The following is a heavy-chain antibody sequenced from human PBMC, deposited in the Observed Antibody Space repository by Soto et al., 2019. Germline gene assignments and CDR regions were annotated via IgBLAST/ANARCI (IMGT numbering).Heavy chain of an antibody. CDR2: IYSGGST. Sequence: LRLSCAASGFTVSSNYMSWVRQSPGKGLEWVSVIYSGGSTYYADSVKGRFTISRDNSKSTLYLQMNSLRAEDTAVYYCARERSGSSGWYSPPPYGMDVWGQGTTVTVSS. CDR1: GFTVSSNY. V-gene: IGHV3-53*01. J-gene: IGHJ6*02. CDR3: ARERSGSSGWYSPPPYGMDV. D-gene: IGHD6-19*01.